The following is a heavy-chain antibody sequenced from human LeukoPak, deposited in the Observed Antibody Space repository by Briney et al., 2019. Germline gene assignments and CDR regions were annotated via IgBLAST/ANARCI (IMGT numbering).Heavy chain of an antibody. CDR2: IIVYNGNT. CDR1: GYTFTSYG. J-gene: IGHJ3*02. D-gene: IGHD3-3*01. CDR3: ATMWGTGYQKRITIFGVVQDAFDI. Sequence: ASVKVSCKASGYTFTSYGLSWVRQAPGQGLVWMGWIIVYNGNTYYAQKVQGRVTMTTDTSTSTAYMELRSLRSDDTAVYYCATMWGTGYQKRITIFGVVQDAFDIWGQGTMVTVSS. V-gene: IGHV1-18*01.